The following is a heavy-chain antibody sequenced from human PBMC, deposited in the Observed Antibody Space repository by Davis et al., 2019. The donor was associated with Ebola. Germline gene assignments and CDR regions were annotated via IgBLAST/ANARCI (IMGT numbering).Heavy chain of an antibody. Sequence: PGGSLRLSCAASGFTFSTYEIHWVRQAPGQGLEWISYITSSGLTKYYADSVKGRFTISRDNAKNSLYLQMNSLRAEDTAVYYCGGYYWGQGTLVTVSS. CDR3: GGYY. J-gene: IGHJ4*02. V-gene: IGHV3-48*03. CDR2: ITSSGLTK. CDR1: GFTFSTYE.